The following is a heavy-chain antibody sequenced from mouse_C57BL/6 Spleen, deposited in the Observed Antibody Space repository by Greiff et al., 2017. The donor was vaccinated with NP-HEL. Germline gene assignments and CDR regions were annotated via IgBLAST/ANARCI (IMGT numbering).Heavy chain of an antibody. Sequence: QVQLQQPGTELVKPGASVKLSCKASGYAFTSYWMHWVKQRPGQGLEWIGNINPGNGGTNYNEKFKGKATLTVDKSSSTAYMQLSSLTSEDSAVYYCARPPRYYGNVYAMDYWGQGTSVTVSS. D-gene: IGHD2-1*01. V-gene: IGHV1-53*01. CDR3: ARPPRYYGNVYAMDY. CDR1: GYAFTSYW. J-gene: IGHJ4*01. CDR2: INPGNGGT.